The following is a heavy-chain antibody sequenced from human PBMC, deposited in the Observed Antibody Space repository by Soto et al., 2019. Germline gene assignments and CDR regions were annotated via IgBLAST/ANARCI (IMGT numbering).Heavy chain of an antibody. J-gene: IGHJ4*02. CDR1: GGSVSNDNYY. Sequence: SETLSLTCTVFGGSVSNDNYYWSWIRQPPGKGLEWIGYVYYDGSTSYNPSLKSRLTTSVDTSKNQFSLRLTSVTAADSALYYCARGNNMIRGVIAYYFDFWGQGPLVTVSS. CDR2: VYYDGST. V-gene: IGHV4-61*01. D-gene: IGHD3-10*01. CDR3: ARGNNMIRGVIAYYFDF.